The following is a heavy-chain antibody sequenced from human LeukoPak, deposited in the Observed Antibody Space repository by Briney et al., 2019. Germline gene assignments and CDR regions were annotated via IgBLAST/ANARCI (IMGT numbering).Heavy chain of an antibody. CDR2: IWYDGSNK. D-gene: IGHD1-14*01. CDR1: GFTFSXXX. J-gene: IGHJ4*02. CDR3: ARDNIRSLDY. Sequence: TGGSLRLSCAASGFTFSXXXXXXVRXXXGXGLEWVAVIWYDGSNKYXADSVXGRFTIXXDNSKNTLYLQMNSLRAEDTAVYYCARDNIRSLDYWGQGTLVTVSS. V-gene: IGHV3-33*01.